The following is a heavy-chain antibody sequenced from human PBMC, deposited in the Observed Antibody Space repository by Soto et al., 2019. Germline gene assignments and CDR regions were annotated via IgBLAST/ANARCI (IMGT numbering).Heavy chain of an antibody. D-gene: IGHD1-26*01. V-gene: IGHV6-1*01. CDR1: GDSVSSNTAA. CDR2: TYYRSKRYN. CDR3: ARGEQYSGRIFDY. Sequence: QVQLQQSGPGLVKPSQTLSVTCGISGDSVSSNTAAWNWLRQPPSRGLEWLGRTYYRSKRYNDYAVSVESRITINPDTSKNHFSLQLNFVTPEDTAVYFCARGEQYSGRIFDYWGQGTLVTVSS. J-gene: IGHJ4*02.